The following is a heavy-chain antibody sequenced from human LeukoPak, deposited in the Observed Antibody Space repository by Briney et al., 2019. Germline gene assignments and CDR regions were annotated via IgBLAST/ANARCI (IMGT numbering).Heavy chain of an antibody. CDR2: ANHNGGT. Sequence: SETLSLTCAVNGGSFRGYYWTWIRQPPGKGLEWIGEANHNGGTNYSPSLKSRITISVDPSKNQFSLKLNSVTAADTAVYFCARGIVLTGYASFDYWGQGTPVTVSS. CDR1: GGSFRGYY. D-gene: IGHD2-8*02. J-gene: IGHJ4*02. CDR3: ARGIVLTGYASFDY. V-gene: IGHV4-34*01.